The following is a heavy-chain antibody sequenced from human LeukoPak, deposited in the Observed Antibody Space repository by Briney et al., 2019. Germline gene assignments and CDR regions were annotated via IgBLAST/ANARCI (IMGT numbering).Heavy chain of an antibody. CDR2: INPNGGDT. D-gene: IGHD2-2*01. CDR1: GYNFPAYF. J-gene: IGHJ4*02. V-gene: IGHV1-2*06. CDR3: VRVGFTTSWSNFDF. Sequence: ASVKVSCKAAGYNFPAYFMHWVRQAPGQGLEWMGRINPNGGDTSYAQKFQGRVTMASDTSISTAYMELNSLMSDDTAVYYCVRVGFTTSWSNFDFWGQGTLVTVSS.